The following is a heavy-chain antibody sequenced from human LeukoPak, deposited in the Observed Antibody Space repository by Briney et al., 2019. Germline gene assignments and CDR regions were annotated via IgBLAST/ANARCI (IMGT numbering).Heavy chain of an antibody. CDR3: AKGGPGNSALAH. Sequence: GGSLRLSCAASGFTFISYWMHWVRQAPGKGLVWVSRINGYGSSTDFADSVKGRFTISRDNAKNTLYLQMNSLRAEDTAVYYCAKGGPGNSALAHWGQGTLLPGSS. V-gene: IGHV3-74*01. J-gene: IGHJ4*02. CDR2: INGYGSST. CDR1: GFTFISYW. D-gene: IGHD6-6*01.